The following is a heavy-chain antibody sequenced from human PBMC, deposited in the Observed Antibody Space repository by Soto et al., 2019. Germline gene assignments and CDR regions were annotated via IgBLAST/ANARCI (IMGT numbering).Heavy chain of an antibody. CDR2: INAGNGNT. CDR1: GYTFTSYA. J-gene: IGHJ5*02. CDR3: ARGVAGPLHGFDP. V-gene: IGHV1-3*01. Sequence: ASVKVSCKASGYTFTSYAMHWVRQAPGQRLEWMGWINAGNGNTKYSQKLQGRVTITRDTSASTAYMELSSLRSEDTAVYYCARGVAGPLHGFDPWGQGTLVTVSS. D-gene: IGHD6-19*01.